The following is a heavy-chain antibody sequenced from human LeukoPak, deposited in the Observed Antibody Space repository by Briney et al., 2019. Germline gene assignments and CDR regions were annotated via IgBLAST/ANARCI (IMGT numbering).Heavy chain of an antibody. Sequence: GASVKVSCKASGYTFTSYGISWVRQAPGQGLEWMGWISAYNGNTNYAQKFQGRVAISRDTSASTAYMELSGLRSEDTAVYYCARGGYSTGWFKFLGHFQYWGQGTLVTVSS. CDR3: ARGGYSTGWFKFLGHFQY. V-gene: IGHV1-18*01. CDR1: GYTFTSYG. D-gene: IGHD6-19*01. J-gene: IGHJ1*01. CDR2: ISAYNGNT.